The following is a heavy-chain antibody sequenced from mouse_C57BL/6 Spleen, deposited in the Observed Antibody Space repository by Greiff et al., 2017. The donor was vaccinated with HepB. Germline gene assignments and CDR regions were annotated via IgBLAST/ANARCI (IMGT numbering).Heavy chain of an antibody. CDR3: ALLGRVGY. CDR1: GYTFTSYW. J-gene: IGHJ2*01. CDR2: IDPSDSYT. Sequence: QVQLQQPGAELVKPGASVKLSCKASGYTFTSYWMQWVKQRPGQGLEWIGEIDPSDSYTNYNQKFKGKATLTVDTSSSTAYMQLSSLTSEDSAVYYCALLGRVGYWGQGTTLTVSS. D-gene: IGHD4-1*01. V-gene: IGHV1-50*01.